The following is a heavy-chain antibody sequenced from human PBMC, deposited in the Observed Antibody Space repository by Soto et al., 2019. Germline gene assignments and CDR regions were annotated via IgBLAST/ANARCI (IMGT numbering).Heavy chain of an antibody. CDR2: IYYSGST. CDR3: ARAGEKYNWKFDP. D-gene: IGHD1-20*01. J-gene: IGHJ5*02. Sequence: SETLSLTCTVSGGSISSGGYYWSWIRQHPGKGLEWIGYIYYSGSTYYNPSLKSRVTISVDTSKNQFSLKLSSVTAADTAVYYCARAGEKYNWKFDPWGQGTLVTVSS. V-gene: IGHV4-31*03. CDR1: GGSISSGGYY.